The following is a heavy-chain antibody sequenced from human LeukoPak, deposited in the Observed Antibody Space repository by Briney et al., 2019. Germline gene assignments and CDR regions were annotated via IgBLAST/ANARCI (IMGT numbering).Heavy chain of an antibody. CDR1: GYTFTSYA. Sequence: ASVKVSCKASGYTFTSYAMHWVRQAPGQRLELMGWINAGNGNTKYSQKFQGRVTITRDTSASTAYMELSSLRSEDTAVYYCARGAADYGLDYFDYWGQGTLVTVSS. V-gene: IGHV1-3*01. D-gene: IGHD4-17*01. CDR2: INAGNGNT. CDR3: ARGAADYGLDYFDY. J-gene: IGHJ4*02.